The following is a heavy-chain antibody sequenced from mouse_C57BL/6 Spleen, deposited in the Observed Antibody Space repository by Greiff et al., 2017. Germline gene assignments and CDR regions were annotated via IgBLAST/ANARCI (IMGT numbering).Heavy chain of an antibody. Sequence: QVQLQQSGAELVRPGASVTLSCKASGYTFTDYEMHWVKQTPVHGLEWIGAIDPETGGTAYNQKFKGKAILTADKSSSTAYMELRSLTSEDSAVYYCTRVVLRYPDYWGQGTTLTVSS. J-gene: IGHJ2*01. CDR3: TRVVLRYPDY. D-gene: IGHD1-1*01. CDR1: GYTFTDYE. CDR2: IDPETGGT. V-gene: IGHV1-15*01.